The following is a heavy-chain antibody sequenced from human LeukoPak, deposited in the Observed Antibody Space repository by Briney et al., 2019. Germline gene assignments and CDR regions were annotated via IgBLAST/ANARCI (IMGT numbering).Heavy chain of an antibody. CDR3: ARDSGGYFYFDL. J-gene: IGHJ2*01. Sequence: GGSLRLSCAASGFTFSSYAMSWVRQAPGKGLEWVSAISGSGGSTYYADSVKGRFTISRDNSKNTLYLQMNSLRAEDTAVYYCARDSGGYFYFDLWGRGTLVTVSS. D-gene: IGHD3-22*01. V-gene: IGHV3-23*01. CDR1: GFTFSSYA. CDR2: ISGSGGST.